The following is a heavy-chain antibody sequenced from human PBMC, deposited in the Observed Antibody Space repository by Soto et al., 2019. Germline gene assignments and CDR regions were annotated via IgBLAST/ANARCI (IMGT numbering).Heavy chain of an antibody. CDR1: GFTFSIYG. CDR3: ARGVVVPAARLTRPFDY. V-gene: IGHV3-33*01. CDR2: ICYDGSNK. D-gene: IGHD2-2*01. J-gene: IGHJ4*02. Sequence: GGSLRLSCAAPGFTFSIYGMHWVRQAPGKGLEWVAVICYDGSNKYYADSVKGRFTISRDNSRNTLYLQMNSLRAEDTAVYYCARGVVVPAARLTRPFDYWGQGTLVTVSS.